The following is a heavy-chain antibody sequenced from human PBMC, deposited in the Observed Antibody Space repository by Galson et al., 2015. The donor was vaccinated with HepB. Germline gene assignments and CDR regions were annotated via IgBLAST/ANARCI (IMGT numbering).Heavy chain of an antibody. CDR3: ARGKYYYDSSGYSFDY. J-gene: IGHJ4*02. CDR2: IIPIFGTA. Sequence: CKASGGTFSSYAISWVRQAPGQGLEWMGGIIPIFGTANYAQKFQGRVTITADESTSTAYMELSSLRSEDTAVYYCARGKYYYDSSGYSFDYWGQGTLVTVSS. V-gene: IGHV1-69*01. D-gene: IGHD3-22*01. CDR1: GGTFSSYA.